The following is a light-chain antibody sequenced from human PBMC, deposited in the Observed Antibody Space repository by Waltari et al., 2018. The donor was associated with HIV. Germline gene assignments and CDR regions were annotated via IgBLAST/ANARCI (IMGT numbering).Light chain of an antibody. CDR2: GNS. Sequence: QSVLTQPPSVSGAPGQRVTIPCTGSSSNIRAGYDVHWYQQLPGTAPKLLIYGNSNRPSGVPDRFSGSKSGTSASLAITGLQAEDEADYYCQSYDSSLEVFGTGTKVTVL. CDR3: QSYDSSLEV. V-gene: IGLV1-40*01. CDR1: SSNIRAGYD. J-gene: IGLJ1*01.